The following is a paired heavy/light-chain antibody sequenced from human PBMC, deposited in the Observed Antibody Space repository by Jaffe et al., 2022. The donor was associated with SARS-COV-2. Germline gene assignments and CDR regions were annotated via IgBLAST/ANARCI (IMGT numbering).Heavy chain of an antibody. CDR3: TRDLTGAADS. Sequence: EVRLVESGGGLVQPGGSLRLSCAASGFTFSNSWFHWVRQTPGKGLVWVSRINRDGSTTNYAESVKGRFTISRDNAKNTLYLQMNSLRAEDTALYYCTRDLTGAADSWGQGTQVTVSS. V-gene: IGHV3-74*01. J-gene: IGHJ4*02. CDR1: GFTFSNSW. D-gene: IGHD7-27*01. CDR2: INRDGSTT.
Light chain of an antibody. CDR2: GVS. CDR1: SGDVGSYND. CDR3: NSYTSSSTYV. V-gene: IGLV2-14*01. Sequence: QYALTQPASVSGSPGQSITVSCAGTSGDVGSYNDVSWYQQHPGKAPKLMIYGVSSRPSGVSDRFSGSKSGNTASLTISGLQAEDEADYYCNSYTSSSTYVFGTGTKVTVL. J-gene: IGLJ1*01.